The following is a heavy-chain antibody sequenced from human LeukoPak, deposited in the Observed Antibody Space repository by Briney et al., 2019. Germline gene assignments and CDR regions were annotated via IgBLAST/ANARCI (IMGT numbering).Heavy chain of an antibody. Sequence: AGGSLRLSCAASGFTVSSNYMSWVRQAPGKGLEWVSAIYTGGSTYYAGSVKGRFTISRGNSKNTLYLQMNSLRAEDTAVYYCARNLYYYDSSGYYYYWGQGTLVTVSS. J-gene: IGHJ4*02. CDR2: IYTGGST. D-gene: IGHD3-22*01. CDR3: ARNLYYYDSSGYYYY. CDR1: GFTVSSNY. V-gene: IGHV3-66*01.